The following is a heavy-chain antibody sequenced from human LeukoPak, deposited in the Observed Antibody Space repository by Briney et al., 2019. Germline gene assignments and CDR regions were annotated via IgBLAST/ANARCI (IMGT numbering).Heavy chain of an antibody. D-gene: IGHD4-17*01. CDR3: TTSFGDYGDV. CDR1: GFTFSSYN. Sequence: PGGSLRLSCAASGFTFSSYNMSWVRQAPGKGLEWVGRIKSKTDGGTTDYAAPVKGRFTISRDDSKNTLHLQMNSLKTEDTAVYYCTTSFGDYGDVWGQGTLVTVSS. V-gene: IGHV3-15*01. J-gene: IGHJ4*02. CDR2: IKSKTDGGTT.